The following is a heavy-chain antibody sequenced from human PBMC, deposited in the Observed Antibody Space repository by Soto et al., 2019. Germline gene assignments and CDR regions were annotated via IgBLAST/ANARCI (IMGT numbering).Heavy chain of an antibody. D-gene: IGHD4-4*01. CDR1: GFTFSSYW. J-gene: IGHJ5*02. CDR2: INSDGSST. CDR3: KRGRDDYSRNGFDT. Sequence: EVQLVESGGGLVQPGGSLRLSCAASGFTFSSYWMHWVRQAPGKGLVWVSRINSDGSSTTYADSVKGRFTISRDNAKNALSLQMRSLRAEDTAVYYCKRGRDDYSRNGFDTWGQGTLVTVSS. V-gene: IGHV3-74*01.